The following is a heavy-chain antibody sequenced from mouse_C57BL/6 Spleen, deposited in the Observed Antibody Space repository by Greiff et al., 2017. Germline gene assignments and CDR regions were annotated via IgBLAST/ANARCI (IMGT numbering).Heavy chain of an antibody. CDR1: GYTFTSYW. CDR3: ARRDDYWFAY. CDR2: IYPSDSET. Sequence: QVQLQQPGAELVRPGSSVKLSCKASGYTFTSYWMDWVKQRPGQGLEWIGNIYPSDSETHYNQKFKDKATLTVDKSSSTAYMQLSSLTSEDSAVYYCARRDDYWFAYWGQGTLVTVSA. V-gene: IGHV1-61*01. D-gene: IGHD2-13*01. J-gene: IGHJ3*01.